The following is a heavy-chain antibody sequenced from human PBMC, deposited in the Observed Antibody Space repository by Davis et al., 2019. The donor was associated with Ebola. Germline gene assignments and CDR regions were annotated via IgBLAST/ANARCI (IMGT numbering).Heavy chain of an antibody. CDR3: ARDLWTEGTVYGMDV. J-gene: IGHJ6*02. CDR2: IKLNSGGT. V-gene: IGHV1-2*02. CDR1: GGTFSGSG. Sequence: ASVKVSCKASGGTFSGSGVSWVRQAPEQGLEWMGWIKLNSGGTNYAQRFQDRVTMTRDTSISTAYMELSSLRSEDTAVYYCARDLWTEGTVYGMDVWGQGTTVTVS. D-gene: IGHD1-1*01.